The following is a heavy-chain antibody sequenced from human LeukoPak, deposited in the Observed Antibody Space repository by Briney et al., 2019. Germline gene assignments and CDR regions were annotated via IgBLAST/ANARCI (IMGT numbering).Heavy chain of an antibody. CDR3: ARDYYGSGAYYGMDV. V-gene: IGHV4-34*01. Sequence: SETLSLTCAVYGGSFSGYYWSWIRQPPGKGLEWIGEINHSGSTNYNPSLKSRVTISIDTSKNQFSLNLSSVTAADTAIYYCARDYYGSGAYYGMDVWGQGTTVTVSS. CDR1: GGSFSGYY. CDR2: INHSGST. J-gene: IGHJ6*02. D-gene: IGHD3-10*01.